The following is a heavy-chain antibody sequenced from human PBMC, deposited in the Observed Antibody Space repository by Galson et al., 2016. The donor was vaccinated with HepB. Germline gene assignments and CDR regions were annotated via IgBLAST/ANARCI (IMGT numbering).Heavy chain of an antibody. CDR2: IWYDGNKK. CDR3: ARDRRGLYYYGMDV. J-gene: IGHJ6*02. Sequence: SLRLSCAASGFTFSSYGMHWVRQAPGKGLEWVAVIWYDGNKKYYADSVKGRFTISRDYSKNTLYLQMNSLRAEDTAVYYCARDRRGLYYYGMDVWGQGTTVTVS. V-gene: IGHV3-33*01. CDR1: GFTFSSYG. D-gene: IGHD3-10*01.